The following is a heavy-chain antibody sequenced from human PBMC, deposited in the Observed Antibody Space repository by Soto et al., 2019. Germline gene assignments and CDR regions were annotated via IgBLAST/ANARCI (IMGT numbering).Heavy chain of an antibody. CDR1: GGSFSGYY. J-gene: IGHJ5*02. Sequence: SETLSLTCAVYGGSFSGYYWSWIRQPPWKGLEWIGEINHSGSTNYNPSLKSRVTISVDTSKNQFSLKLSSVTAADTAVYYCARSLYHWFDPWGQGTLVTVS. V-gene: IGHV4-34*01. CDR3: ARSLYHWFDP. CDR2: INHSGST.